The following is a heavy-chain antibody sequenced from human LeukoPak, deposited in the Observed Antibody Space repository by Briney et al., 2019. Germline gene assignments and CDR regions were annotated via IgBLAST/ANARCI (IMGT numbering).Heavy chain of an antibody. V-gene: IGHV3-23*01. CDR3: ARATWGSYFDY. Sequence: GGSLRLSCAASGFTFSSYVMSWVRQAPGKGLEWVSGISGSGGTTFYADSVKGRFTISRDNAKNTLYLQMNSLRAEDTAVYYCARATWGSYFDYWGQGTLVTVSS. J-gene: IGHJ4*02. D-gene: IGHD3-16*01. CDR2: ISGSGGTT. CDR1: GFTFSSYV.